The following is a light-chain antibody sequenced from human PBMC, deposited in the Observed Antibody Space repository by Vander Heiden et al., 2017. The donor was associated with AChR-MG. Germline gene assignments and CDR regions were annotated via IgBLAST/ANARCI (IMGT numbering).Light chain of an antibody. CDR3: LLAYSGARV. CDR2: DTN. V-gene: IGLV7-46*01. Sequence: QSVVTHEPPLPVSPGGTVTPTRCSRTGAATTGHCPPRLQQKPGQAPRTLVYDTNNKLSWTPARFSGSLLGAKAALTLSGAQPEDEADYYCLLAYSGARVFGGGTKVTVL. J-gene: IGLJ3*02. CDR1: TGAATTGHC.